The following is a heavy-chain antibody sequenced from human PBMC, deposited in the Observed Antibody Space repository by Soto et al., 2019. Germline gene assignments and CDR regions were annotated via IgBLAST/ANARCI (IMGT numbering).Heavy chain of an antibody. CDR2: IRNKANSYTA. CDR1: GFTFSDHY. V-gene: IGHV3-72*01. CDR3: VRAGTGYQLDY. J-gene: IGHJ4*02. Sequence: EVQLVESGGGLVQPGGSLRLSCAASGFTFSDHYMDWVRQASGKGLEWGGRIRNKANSYTAEYAASVKGRFTISRDDSKNSLYLQMNSLKIEDTALYYCVRAGTGYQLDYWGQGTLVTVSS. D-gene: IGHD3-9*01.